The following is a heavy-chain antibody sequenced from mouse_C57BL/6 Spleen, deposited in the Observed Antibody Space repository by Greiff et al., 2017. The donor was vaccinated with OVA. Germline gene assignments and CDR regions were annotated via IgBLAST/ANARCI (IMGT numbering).Heavy chain of an antibody. J-gene: IGHJ2*01. V-gene: IGHV1-54*01. CDR1: GYTFTNYL. CDR2: INPGSGGT. Sequence: QVQLQQSGAELVRPGTSVKVSCTASGYTFTNYLIEWVKQRPGQGLEWIGGINPGSGGTKYNEKFKGKATMTADKSSRPAYMQLSSLTSEDSAVSSYARWESGESECGCWGQGTTLTVSS. CDR3: ARWESGESECGC. D-gene: IGHD1-2*01.